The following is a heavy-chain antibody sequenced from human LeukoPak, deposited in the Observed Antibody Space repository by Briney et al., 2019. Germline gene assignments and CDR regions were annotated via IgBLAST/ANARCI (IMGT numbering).Heavy chain of an antibody. D-gene: IGHD3-22*01. CDR3: AKGGYYDSSGYWWLDP. CDR1: GLTFSSYW. V-gene: IGHV3-7*01. J-gene: IGHJ5*02. Sequence: PGGSMRLSCAASGLTFSSYWMSWVRQAPGKGLEWVAYIKQEGSEKYYVDSVNGRFTISRHNAKSSPYLQMNSLRAEDTGVNYCAKGGYYDSSGYWWLDPRGQGSLVTVSS. CDR2: IKQEGSEK.